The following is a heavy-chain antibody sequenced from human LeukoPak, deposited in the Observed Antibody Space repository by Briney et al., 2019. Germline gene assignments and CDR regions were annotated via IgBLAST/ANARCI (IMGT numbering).Heavy chain of an antibody. Sequence: SQTLSLTCTVSGGSISSGGYYWSWIRQPPGKGLEWIGYIYHSGSTYYNPSLKSRVTISVDRSKNQFSLKLSSVTAADTAVYYCARGLNAVVPAAINFYYYYMDVWGKGTTVTVSS. J-gene: IGHJ6*03. CDR3: ARGLNAVVPAAINFYYYYMDV. V-gene: IGHV4-30-2*01. CDR1: GGSISSGGYY. D-gene: IGHD2-2*02. CDR2: IYHSGST.